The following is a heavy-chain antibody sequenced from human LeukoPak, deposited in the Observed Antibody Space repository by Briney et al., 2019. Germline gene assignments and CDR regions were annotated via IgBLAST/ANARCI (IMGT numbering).Heavy chain of an antibody. Sequence: GGSLRLSCTASGFTLRNYWMHWVRQVPGKRLVGVSRISGDGSVTNYADSVQGRFTISRDNAKNILYLQINNLRSEGTAVYYCARYSSSSGGASYYLDYWGHGTLITVSS. J-gene: IGHJ4*01. CDR1: GFTLRNYW. D-gene: IGHD6-6*01. CDR3: ARYSSSSGGASYYLDY. CDR2: ISGDGSVT. V-gene: IGHV3-74*01.